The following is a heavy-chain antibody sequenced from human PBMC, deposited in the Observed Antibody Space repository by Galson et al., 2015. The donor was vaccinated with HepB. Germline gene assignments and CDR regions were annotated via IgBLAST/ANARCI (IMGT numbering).Heavy chain of an antibody. CDR2: IYHSGSV. Sequence: SETLSLTCAVYGASFSDFYWNWIRQTPGKGLEWIGEIYHSGSVKYNPSLKNRVTISIDKSRKQFSLNVASVTAADTAIYYCAGRIAGRDFSYPFDSWGQGSQVIVSS. CDR3: AGRIAGRDFSYPFDS. D-gene: IGHD3-16*02. CDR1: GASFSDFY. V-gene: IGHV4-34*01. J-gene: IGHJ4*02.